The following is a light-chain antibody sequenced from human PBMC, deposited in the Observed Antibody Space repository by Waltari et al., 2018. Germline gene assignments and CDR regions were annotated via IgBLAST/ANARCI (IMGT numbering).Light chain of an antibody. CDR3: QKYESLPAT. CDR1: QSVSKY. V-gene: IGKV3-20*01. CDR2: HAS. J-gene: IGKJ1*01. Sequence: EIVLTQSPGSLPLSPGERATLPCRASQSVSKYLAWYQQKPGQAPRLLIYHASSRATGIPDRFSGSGFGTDFSLTISRLEPEDFAVYYCQKYESLPATFGQGTKVEIK.